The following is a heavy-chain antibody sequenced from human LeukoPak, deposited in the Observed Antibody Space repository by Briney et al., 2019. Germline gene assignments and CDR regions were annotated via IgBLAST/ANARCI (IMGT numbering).Heavy chain of an antibody. CDR3: ATHTAMVRIAPYFDY. CDR2: IYYSGST. J-gene: IGHJ4*02. V-gene: IGHV4-31*03. D-gene: IGHD5-18*01. Sequence: SSETLSLTCTVSGGSISSGGYYWSWIRQHPGKGLEWIGYIYYSGSTYYNPSLKSRVTISVDTSKNQFSLKLSSVTAADTAVCYCATHTAMVRIAPYFDYWGQGTLVTVSS. CDR1: GGSISSGGYY.